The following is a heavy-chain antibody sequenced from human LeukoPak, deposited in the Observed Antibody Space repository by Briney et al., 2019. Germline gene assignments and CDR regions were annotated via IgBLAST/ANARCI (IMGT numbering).Heavy chain of an antibody. Sequence: GGSLRLSCPASGFTFSSYSMNWVRQAPGNGLEWVSSISSSSSYIYYADSVKGRFTISRDNAKNSLYLQMNSLRAEDTAVYYCARVKARIAAAGTYYGMDVWGQGTTVTVSS. CDR3: ARVKARIAAAGTYYGMDV. J-gene: IGHJ6*02. CDR2: ISSSSSYI. V-gene: IGHV3-21*01. D-gene: IGHD6-13*01. CDR1: GFTFSSYS.